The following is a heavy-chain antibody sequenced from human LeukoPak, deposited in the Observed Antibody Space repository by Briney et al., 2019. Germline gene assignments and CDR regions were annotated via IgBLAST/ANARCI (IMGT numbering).Heavy chain of an antibody. CDR1: GVTLSNAY. D-gene: IGHD1-26*01. CDR3: TTTIVGVTTWFDP. CDR2: IKNKTNGGTT. J-gene: IGHJ5*02. Sequence: GGALRLSCAASGVTLSNAYMSWVRQAPGKGLECVGRIKNKTNGGTTDYAAPVKGRFTISRDDSKKTLYLQMNSLKTEDTAVYYCTTTIVGVTTWFDPWGQGTLVTVSS. V-gene: IGHV3-15*01.